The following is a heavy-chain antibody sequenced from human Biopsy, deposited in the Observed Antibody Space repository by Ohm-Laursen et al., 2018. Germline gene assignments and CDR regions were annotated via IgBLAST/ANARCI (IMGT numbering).Heavy chain of an antibody. CDR1: GDTISTYY. CDR3: ARNRVDVVKVTTIGWNFDL. D-gene: IGHD5-12*01. Sequence: SETLSLTCTVSGDTISTYYWNWIRQTPGKGLEWIGYIHYTGHIRINPSLNSRATISVDTSKDQFSLKLISLTAADTAIYYCARNRVDVVKVTTIGWNFDLWGRGTLVTVS. J-gene: IGHJ2*01. CDR2: IHYTGHI. V-gene: IGHV4-59*08.